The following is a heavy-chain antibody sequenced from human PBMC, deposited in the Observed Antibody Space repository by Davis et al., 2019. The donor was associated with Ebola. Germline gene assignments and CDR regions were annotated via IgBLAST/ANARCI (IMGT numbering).Heavy chain of an antibody. V-gene: IGHV3-21*01. J-gene: IGHJ4*02. D-gene: IGHD3-22*01. CDR3: VRDSSASVY. CDR1: GFPFSNYA. Sequence: GESLKISCAASGFPFSNYAMQWVRQAPDKGLAWVASFSSGSSYIYYGDSVKGRFTISRDDAKNSVYLQMSSLGAEDTAVYYCVRDSSASVYWGQGTLVTVSS. CDR2: FSSGSSYI.